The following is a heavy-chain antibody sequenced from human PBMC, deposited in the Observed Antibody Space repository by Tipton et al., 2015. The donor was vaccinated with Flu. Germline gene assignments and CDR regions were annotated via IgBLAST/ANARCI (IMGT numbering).Heavy chain of an antibody. CDR2: MNTDGSVR. J-gene: IGHJ3*02. CDR3: AKRISSGYCSSTSCYSAFDI. CDR1: GFTFSSYW. V-gene: IGHV3-74*01. D-gene: IGHD2-2*02. Sequence: SLRLSCAASGFTFSSYWMHWVRQAPGKGLVWVSRMNTDGSVRTYADSVKGRFTISRDNAKNTLFLQMDSLTAEDTAVYYCAKRISSGYCSSTSCYSAFDIWGQGTMVTVSS.